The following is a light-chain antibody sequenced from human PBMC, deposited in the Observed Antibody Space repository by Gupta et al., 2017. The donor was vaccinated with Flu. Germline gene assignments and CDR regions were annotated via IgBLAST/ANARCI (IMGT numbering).Light chain of an antibody. CDR3: GQGKHYPWA. V-gene: IGKV2-24*01. CDR2: KCS. Sequence: GTLGQPASIAVRSSHSPVHTDGDTSLSWPPQRPGQPPRLLLHKCSIRGLGVPDRFSGSGAGTDFTLKISKVEAEDVGLYSCGQGKHYPWAFGQGTKVEIK. CDR1: HSPVHTDGDTS. J-gene: IGKJ1*01.